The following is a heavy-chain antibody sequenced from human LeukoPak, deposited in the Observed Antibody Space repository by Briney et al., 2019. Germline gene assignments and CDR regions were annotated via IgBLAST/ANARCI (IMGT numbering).Heavy chain of an antibody. J-gene: IGHJ6*02. V-gene: IGHV3-33*01. D-gene: IGHD6-19*01. CDR3: ARPGMGSSGWYDYSYYYGMDV. CDR1: GFTFSICG. CDR2: IWYDGSNK. Sequence: PGRSLRLSCAASGFTFSICGMHWVRQAPGKGLEWVAVIWYDGSNKYYADSVKGRFTISRDNSKNTLYLQMNSLRAEDTAVYYCARPGMGSSGWYDYSYYYGMDVWGQGTTVTVSS.